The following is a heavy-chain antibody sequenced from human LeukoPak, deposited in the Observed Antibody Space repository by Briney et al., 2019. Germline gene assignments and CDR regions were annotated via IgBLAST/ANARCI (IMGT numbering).Heavy chain of an antibody. J-gene: IGHJ6*03. D-gene: IGHD2-15*01. V-gene: IGHV4-34*01. Sequence: PSETLSLTCAVYGGSFSGYYWSWIRQPPGKGLEWIGEINHSGSTNYNPSLKSRVTISVDTSKNQFSLKLSSVTAADTAVYYCARPGRRYCSGGSCYSSINSWWAHYYMDVWGKGTTVTISS. CDR1: GGSFSGYY. CDR2: INHSGST. CDR3: ARPGRRYCSGGSCYSSINSWWAHYYMDV.